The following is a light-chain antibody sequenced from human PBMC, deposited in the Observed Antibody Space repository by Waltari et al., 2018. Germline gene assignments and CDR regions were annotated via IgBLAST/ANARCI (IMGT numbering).Light chain of an antibody. Sequence: QSVLTQPPSASGTPGQRVTISCSGSSSNIGKNTVNWYQQLPGTAPKPVIYFNDQRAPGVPDRFSGSKSGTSASLAISGLQSEDDADFHCAVWDDSLNGLIFGGGTKLTVL. J-gene: IGLJ2*01. CDR2: FND. CDR1: SSNIGKNT. CDR3: AVWDDSLNGLI. V-gene: IGLV1-44*01.